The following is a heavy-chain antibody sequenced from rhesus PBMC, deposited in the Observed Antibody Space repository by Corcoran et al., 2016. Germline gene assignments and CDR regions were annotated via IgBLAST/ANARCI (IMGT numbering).Heavy chain of an antibody. J-gene: IGHJ4*01. CDR2: ISGSRGST. V-gene: IGHV4-65*01. Sequence: QVQLQESGPGLVKPSETLSLTCAVSVGSISSSNWWSWIRQSPGQGLEWIGYISGSRGSTNYNPSHKSRVTISTDTSKNQFSLKLSSVTAADTAVYYCARGGRTMVVVINGKNPRIDYWGQGVLVTVSS. D-gene: IGHD3-28*01. CDR1: VGSISSSNW. CDR3: ARGGRTMVVVINGKNPRIDY.